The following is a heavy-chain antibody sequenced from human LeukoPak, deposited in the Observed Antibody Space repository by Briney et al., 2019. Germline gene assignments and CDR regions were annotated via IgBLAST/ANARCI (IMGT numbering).Heavy chain of an antibody. CDR2: IKKDGSEK. D-gene: IGHD5-18*01. CDR3: ARDLSGIAGYTYGRGIDY. Sequence: GGSLRLSCAASGFTVNNKYMTWVRQAPGKGLEWVANIKKDGSEKYYVDAVKGRFTISRDNAKTSLYLQMNSLRAEDTAVYYCARDLSGIAGYTYGRGIDYWGQGTLVTVSS. V-gene: IGHV3-7*01. J-gene: IGHJ4*02. CDR1: GFTVNNKY.